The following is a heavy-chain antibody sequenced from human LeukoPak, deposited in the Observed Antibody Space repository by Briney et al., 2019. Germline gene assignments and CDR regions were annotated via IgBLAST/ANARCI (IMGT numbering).Heavy chain of an antibody. CDR2: IYYSGST. D-gene: IGHD4-17*01. CDR3: ARDPYGY. Sequence: SETLSLTCTDSGGSISSSSYYWGWIRQPPGKGLEWIGYIYYSGSTNYNPSLKSRVTISVDTSKNQFSLKLSSVTAADTAVYYCARDPYGYWGQGTLVTVSS. CDR1: GGSISSSSYY. V-gene: IGHV4-61*05. J-gene: IGHJ4*02.